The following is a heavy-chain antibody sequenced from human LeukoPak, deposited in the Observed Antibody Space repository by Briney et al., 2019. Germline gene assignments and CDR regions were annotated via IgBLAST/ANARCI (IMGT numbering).Heavy chain of an antibody. J-gene: IGHJ3*02. CDR2: INWNGGST. CDR1: GFTFDDYG. D-gene: IGHD6-19*01. Sequence: GGSLRLSCAASGFTFDDYGMSWVRQAPGKGLEWVSGINWNGGSTGYADSVKGRFTISRDNAKNSLYLQMNSLRAEDTALYHCARRLYSSGWYLGDAFDIWGQGTMVTVSS. CDR3: ARRLYSSGWYLGDAFDI. V-gene: IGHV3-20*01.